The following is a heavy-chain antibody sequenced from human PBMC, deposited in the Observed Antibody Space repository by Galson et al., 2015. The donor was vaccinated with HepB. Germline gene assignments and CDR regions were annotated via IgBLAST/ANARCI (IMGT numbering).Heavy chain of an antibody. CDR2: IKSKTDGGTR. V-gene: IGHV3-15*01. CDR3: TTDKRDYYDSSDYWPRGN. D-gene: IGHD3-22*01. Sequence: SLRLSCATSGFTFNNAWMSWVRQAPGKGLEWVGRIKSKTDGGTRDYAAPVRSRFAISRDDSKNTLSLQMNSLKTEDTAVYYCTTDKRDYYDSSDYWPRGNWGQGTLVTVSS. J-gene: IGHJ4*02. CDR1: GFTFNNAW.